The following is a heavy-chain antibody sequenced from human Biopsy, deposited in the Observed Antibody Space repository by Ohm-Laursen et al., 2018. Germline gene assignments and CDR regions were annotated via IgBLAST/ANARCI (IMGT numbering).Heavy chain of an antibody. J-gene: IGHJ4*02. D-gene: IGHD2-8*01. CDR2: NIPILGTG. Sequence: SVKVSCKAPGGTFSNYGVNWVRQAPGQGLEWLGGNIPILGTGNYAQKFQDRVTVAANTSTSTATMELRSLRSDDTAVYYCARDALNGHKHFDYWGQGSLVTVSS. V-gene: IGHV1-69*06. CDR3: ARDALNGHKHFDY. CDR1: GGTFSNYG.